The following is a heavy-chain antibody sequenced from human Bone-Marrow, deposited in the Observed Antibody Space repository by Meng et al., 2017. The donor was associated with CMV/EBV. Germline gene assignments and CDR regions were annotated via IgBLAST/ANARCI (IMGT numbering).Heavy chain of an antibody. J-gene: IGHJ5*02. CDR1: GFTFSDYY. CDR2: ISSSGSTI. CDR3: ARRTLIIETTKAWFDP. D-gene: IGHD1-14*01. V-gene: IGHV3-11*01. Sequence: GGSLRLSCAASGFTFSDYYMSWIRQAPGKGLEWVSYISSSGSTIYYADSVKGRFTISRDNAKNSLYLEMNSLRAEDTAVYYCARRTLIIETTKAWFDPWGQGTLVTVSS.